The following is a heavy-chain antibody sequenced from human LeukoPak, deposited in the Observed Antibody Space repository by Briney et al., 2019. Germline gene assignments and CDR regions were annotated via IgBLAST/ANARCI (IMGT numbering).Heavy chain of an antibody. Sequence: ASVKVSCKASGYTFTSYGISWVRQAPGQGLEWMGWINPNSGGTNYAQKFQGRVTMTRDTSISTAYMELSRLRSDDTAVYYCARDRLRCSGGSCYSMAYWGQGTLVTVSS. V-gene: IGHV1-2*02. CDR3: ARDRLRCSGGSCYSMAY. D-gene: IGHD2-15*01. CDR1: GYTFTSYG. J-gene: IGHJ4*02. CDR2: INPNSGGT.